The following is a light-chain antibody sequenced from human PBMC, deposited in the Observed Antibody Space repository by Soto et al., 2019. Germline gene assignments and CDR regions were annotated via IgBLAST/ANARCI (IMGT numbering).Light chain of an antibody. CDR1: SGHSNYA. CDR3: QTWGSGIVV. V-gene: IGLV4-69*01. CDR2: LNSDGSH. Sequence: QSVLTQSPSASASLGASVKLTCTLSSGHSNYAIAWHQQQSEKGPRYLMKLNSDGSHSKGDGSPDRFSGSSSGAERYLTISSLQSEDEAGYYWQTWGSGIVVFGGGTKLTVL. J-gene: IGLJ2*01.